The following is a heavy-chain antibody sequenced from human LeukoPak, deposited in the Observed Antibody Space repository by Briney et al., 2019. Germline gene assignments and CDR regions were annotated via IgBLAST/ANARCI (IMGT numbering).Heavy chain of an antibody. J-gene: IGHJ4*02. CDR2: IYYSGST. D-gene: IGHD2-15*01. CDR3: ARLNKVVAASNY. V-gene: IGHV4-4*02. CDR1: GGSISSSNW. Sequence: PSGTLSLTCAVSGGSISSSNWWSWVRQPPGKGLEWIGSIYYSGSTYYNPSLKSRVTMSVDTSKNQFSLKLSSVTAADTAVCYCARLNKVVAASNYWGQGTLVTVSS.